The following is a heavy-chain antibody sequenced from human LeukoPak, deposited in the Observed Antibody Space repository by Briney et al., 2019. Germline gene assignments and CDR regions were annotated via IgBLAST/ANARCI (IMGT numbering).Heavy chain of an antibody. CDR1: GFTVSSNY. J-gene: IGHJ4*02. CDR2: IYSGGST. V-gene: IGHV3-53*01. Sequence: PGGSLRLSCAASGFTVSSNYMSWVRQAPGKGLEWVSVIYSGGSTYYADSVKGRFTISRDNSKNTLYLQMNSLRAEDTAVYYCARMSMVRGVINDYGGQGTLVTVSS. CDR3: ARMSMVRGVINDY. D-gene: IGHD3-10*01.